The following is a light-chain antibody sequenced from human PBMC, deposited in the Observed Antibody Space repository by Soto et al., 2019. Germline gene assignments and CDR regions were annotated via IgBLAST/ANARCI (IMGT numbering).Light chain of an antibody. J-gene: IGLJ2*01. V-gene: IGLV1-44*01. CDR1: SSNIGTNT. CDR3: EAWDDSLYGAV. Sequence: QSVLTQPPAASGTPGQRVTISCSGSSSNIGTNTVNWYQQLPGTAPKLLIYSNDLRPSGVPDRFSGSKSGTSASLAISGLQSEDKADYYCEAWDDSLYGAVFGGGTKVTVL. CDR2: SND.